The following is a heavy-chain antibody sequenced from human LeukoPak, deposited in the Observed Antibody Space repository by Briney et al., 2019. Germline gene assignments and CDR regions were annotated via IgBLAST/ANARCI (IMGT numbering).Heavy chain of an antibody. CDR2: IYYSGST. Sequence: PSETLSLTCTVSGGSISSYYWSWIRQPPGKGLEWIGYIYYSGSTNYNPSLKSRVTISVDTSKNQFSLKLSSVPAADTAVYYCARYVVGYGDYVEAFDIWGQGTMVTVSS. CDR1: GGSISSYY. D-gene: IGHD4-17*01. J-gene: IGHJ3*02. V-gene: IGHV4-59*08. CDR3: ARYVVGYGDYVEAFDI.